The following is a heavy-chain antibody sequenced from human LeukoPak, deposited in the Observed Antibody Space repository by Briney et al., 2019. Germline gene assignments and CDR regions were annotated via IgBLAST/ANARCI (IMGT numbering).Heavy chain of an antibody. Sequence: ASVTVSCKASGYTFTSYYMYWVRQAPGQGLEWMGIINPSAGSTSYAQKFQGRVTMTRDTFTSTVYMELSSLRSEDTAVYYCARDTGRGDRVRGYNWFDPWGQGTLVTVSS. CDR1: GYTFTSYY. CDR3: ARDTGRGDRVRGYNWFDP. CDR2: INPSAGST. D-gene: IGHD2-21*02. J-gene: IGHJ5*02. V-gene: IGHV1-46*01.